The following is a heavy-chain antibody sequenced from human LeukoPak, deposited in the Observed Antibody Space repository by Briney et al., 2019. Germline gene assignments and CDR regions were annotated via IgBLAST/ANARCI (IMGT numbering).Heavy chain of an antibody. V-gene: IGHV4-4*02. CDR2: IYHSGST. J-gene: IGHJ4*02. D-gene: IGHD6-13*01. CDR3: AKSVAAAAKGPIDY. CDR1: GGSISSSNW. Sequence: SGTLSLTCAVSGGSISSSNWWSWVRHPPGKGLEWIGEIYHSGSTNYNPSLKSRVTISVDTSKNQFSLKLSSVTAADTAVYYCAKSVAAAAKGPIDYWGQGTLVTVSS.